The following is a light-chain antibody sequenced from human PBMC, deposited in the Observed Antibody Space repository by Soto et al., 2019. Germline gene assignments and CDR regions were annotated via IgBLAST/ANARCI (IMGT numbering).Light chain of an antibody. J-gene: IGLJ1*01. CDR1: SSDVGGYNY. CDR3: SSYAGSNNLGV. Sequence: QSVLTQPPSASGSPGQSVTISCTGTSSDVGGYNYVSWYQQHPGKAPKLMIYEVSKRPSGVPDRFSGSKSGNTASLTVSGLLAEDEADYYCSSYAGSNNLGVFGTGTKLTVL. V-gene: IGLV2-8*01. CDR2: EVS.